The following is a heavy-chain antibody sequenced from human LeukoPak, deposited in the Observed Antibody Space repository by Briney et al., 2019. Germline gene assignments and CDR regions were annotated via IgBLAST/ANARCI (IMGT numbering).Heavy chain of an antibody. Sequence: GGSLRLSCAASGFTFSSYGMHWVRQAPGKGLEWVAFRRYDGSNKYYADSVKGRFTFSRDNSKNTLYLQMNSLRAVDTAVYYCAKSPTRSGQFYYDYWGQGTLVTVSS. V-gene: IGHV3-30*02. D-gene: IGHD3-10*01. CDR3: AKSPTRSGQFYYDY. CDR1: GFTFSSYG. CDR2: RRYDGSNK. J-gene: IGHJ4*02.